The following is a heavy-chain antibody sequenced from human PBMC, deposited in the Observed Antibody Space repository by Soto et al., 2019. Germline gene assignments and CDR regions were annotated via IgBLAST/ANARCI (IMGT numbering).Heavy chain of an antibody. CDR2: ISSSGSSI. CDR1: GFTFSDYY. D-gene: IGHD3-22*01. CDR3: ARVRASMIQVVFDY. J-gene: IGHJ4*02. Sequence: LRLSCAASGFTFSDYYINWFRQAPGKGLEWVSYISSSGSSIYYADSVKGRFTISRDNAKNSLYLQMNSLRAEDTAVYYCARVRASMIQVVFDYWGQGTQVTVSS. V-gene: IGHV3-11*01.